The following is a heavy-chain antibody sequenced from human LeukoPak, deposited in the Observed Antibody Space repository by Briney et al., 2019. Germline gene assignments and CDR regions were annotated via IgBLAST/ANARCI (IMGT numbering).Heavy chain of an antibody. CDR2: ISGSGGST. Sequence: GGSLRLSCAASGFTVSTNYMSWVRQAPGKGLEWVSAISGSGGSTYYADSVKGRFTISRDNSKNTLYLQMNSLRAEDTAVYYCAKSTGYYDSSGLEAFDIWGQGTMVTVSS. V-gene: IGHV3-23*01. CDR1: GFTVSTNY. J-gene: IGHJ3*02. CDR3: AKSTGYYDSSGLEAFDI. D-gene: IGHD3-22*01.